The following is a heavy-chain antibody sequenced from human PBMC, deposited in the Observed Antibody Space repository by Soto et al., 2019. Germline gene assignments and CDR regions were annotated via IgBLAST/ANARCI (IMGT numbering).Heavy chain of an antibody. CDR2: INTNTGNP. J-gene: IGHJ6*02. CDR3: AREQSHSSSTRCYYYYYGMDV. Sequence: CKASGYTFTSYAMNWVRQAPGQGLEWMVWINTNTGNPTYAQGFTGRFVFSLDTSVSTAYLQICSLKAEDTAVYYCAREQSHSSSTRCYYYYYGMDVWGQGTTVTVFS. V-gene: IGHV7-4-1*01. CDR1: GYTFTSYA. D-gene: IGHD2-2*01.